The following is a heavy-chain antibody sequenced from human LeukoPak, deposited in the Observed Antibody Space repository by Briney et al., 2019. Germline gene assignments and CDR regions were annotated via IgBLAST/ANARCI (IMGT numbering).Heavy chain of an antibody. V-gene: IGHV4-39*01. CDR3: ARHVGGDFWSAYYTDV. CDR2: IYYRGST. CDR1: GGSISSSSYY. J-gene: IGHJ6*03. Sequence: PSDTLSLTCSVSGGSISSSSYYWGWIRQPPGKGLEWIGSIYYRGSTNYNTSLKRRVTISVDTSKKQFSLKLSSETAADTAMYYCARHVGGDFWSAYYTDVWGKETTVTVSS. D-gene: IGHD3-3*01.